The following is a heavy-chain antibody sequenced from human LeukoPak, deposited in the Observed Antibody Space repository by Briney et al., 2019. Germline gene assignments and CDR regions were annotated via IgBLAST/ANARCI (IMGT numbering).Heavy chain of an antibody. CDR1: GYTFTSYY. CDR2: ISAYNGNT. CDR3: ARVKWELTYAFDI. D-gene: IGHD1-26*01. V-gene: IGHV1-18*04. J-gene: IGHJ3*02. Sequence: ASVTVSCKASGYTFTSYYMHWVRQAPGQGLEWMGWISAYNGNTNYAQKLQGRVTMTTDTSTSTAYMELRSLRSDDTAVYYCARVKWELTYAFDIWGQGTMVTVSS.